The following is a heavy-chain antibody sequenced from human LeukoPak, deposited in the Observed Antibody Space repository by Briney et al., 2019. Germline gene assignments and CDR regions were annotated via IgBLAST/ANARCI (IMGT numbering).Heavy chain of an antibody. CDR3: ATNPTGFPNWFGP. J-gene: IGHJ5*02. D-gene: IGHD6-25*01. CDR2: ISDITARPDYT. Sequence: AGGSLRLSCAASGFSFSTTVMSWVRQAPGKGLEWVSVISDITARPDYTHYANSVQGRFTISRDNDKNILYLQMNSLRVEDTAVYYCATNPTGFPNWFGPWGQGTPVTVSS. V-gene: IGHV3-23*01. CDR1: GFSFSTTV.